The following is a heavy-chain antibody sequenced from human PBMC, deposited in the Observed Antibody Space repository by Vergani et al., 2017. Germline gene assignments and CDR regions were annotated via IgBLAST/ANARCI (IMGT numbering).Heavy chain of an antibody. J-gene: IGHJ5*02. D-gene: IGHD3-16*01. V-gene: IGHV4-34*01. CDR1: GGSFSGYY. CDR3: AGGPPDDYVWGSYNNXFDP. Sequence: QVQLQQWGAGLLKPSETLSLTCAVYGGSFSGYYWSWIRQPPGKGLEWIGEINHSGSTNYNPSLKSRVTISGDTSKKQFSLKLSSVTAADTAVYYCAGGPPDDYVWGSYNNXFDPWGQGTLVTVSS. CDR2: INHSGST.